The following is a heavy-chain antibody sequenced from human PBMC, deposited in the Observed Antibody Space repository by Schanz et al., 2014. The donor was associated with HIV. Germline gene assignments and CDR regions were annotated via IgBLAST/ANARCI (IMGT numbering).Heavy chain of an antibody. CDR2: IWYDGSNK. J-gene: IGHJ4*02. D-gene: IGHD3-22*01. CDR1: GFMFSSYG. CDR3: ARQYYYDSSGYYPFFDY. Sequence: QVQLVESGGGVVQPGRSLRLSCAASGFMFSSYGMHWVRQAPGKGLEWVAVIWYDGSNKHYADSVKGRFTISRDNSKNTLYLQMNSLRAEDTAVYYCARQYYYDSSGYYPFFDYWGQGTLVTVSS. V-gene: IGHV3-33*01.